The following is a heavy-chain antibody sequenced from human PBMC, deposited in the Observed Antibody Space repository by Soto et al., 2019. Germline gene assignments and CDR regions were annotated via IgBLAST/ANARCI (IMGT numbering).Heavy chain of an antibody. J-gene: IGHJ4*02. Sequence: ASVKVSCKASGYTFTSYAMHWVRQAPGQRLEWMGWINAGNGNTKYSQKFQGRVTITRDTSASTAYMELSSLRSEDTAVFYFARGPGELSLRPWPNYGGQETLVTVPS. V-gene: IGHV1-3*01. D-gene: IGHD1-26*01. CDR3: ARGPGELSLRPWPNY. CDR2: INAGNGNT. CDR1: GYTFTSYA.